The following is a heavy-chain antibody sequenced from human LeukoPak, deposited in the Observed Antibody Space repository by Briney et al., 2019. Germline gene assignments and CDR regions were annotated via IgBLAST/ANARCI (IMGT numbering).Heavy chain of an antibody. Sequence: SETLSLTCAVYGGSFSGYYWGWIRQPPGKGPEWIGSIYYSGSTYYNPSLKSRVTISVDTSKNQFSLKLSSVTAADTAVYYCATQPGADIVVVPAASEWFDPWGQGTLVTVSS. CDR3: ATQPGADIVVVPAASEWFDP. CDR2: IYYSGST. D-gene: IGHD2-2*01. J-gene: IGHJ5*02. CDR1: GGSFSGYY. V-gene: IGHV4-39*01.